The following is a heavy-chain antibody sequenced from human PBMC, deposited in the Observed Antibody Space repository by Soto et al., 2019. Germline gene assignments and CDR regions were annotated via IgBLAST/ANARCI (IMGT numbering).Heavy chain of an antibody. CDR2: ISGSGGST. V-gene: IGHV3-23*01. CDR3: AKDTSIVVVPAAMYYYYYGMDV. CDR1: GFTFSSYA. J-gene: IGHJ6*02. Sequence: EVQLLESGGGLVQPGGSLRLSCAASGFTFSSYAMSWVRQAPGKGLEWVSAISGSGGSTYYADSVKGRFTISRDNSKNTLYLQMNSLRAEDTAVYYCAKDTSIVVVPAAMYYYYYGMDVWGQGTTVTVSS. D-gene: IGHD2-2*01.